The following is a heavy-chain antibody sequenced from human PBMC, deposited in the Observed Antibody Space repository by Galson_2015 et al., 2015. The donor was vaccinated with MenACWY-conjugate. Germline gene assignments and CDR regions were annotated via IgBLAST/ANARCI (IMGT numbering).Heavy chain of an antibody. CDR3: ARRTPNLNWFDP. J-gene: IGHJ5*02. CDR1: GDSISSDAYY. D-gene: IGHD1-14*01. CDR2: INYSGKT. V-gene: IGHV4-39*01. Sequence: ETLSLTCTVSGDSISSDAYYWGWLRQPPGEGLEWIASINYSGKTFYYPSLKSRVTISVDTSKSQFSLTLSSVTAADTAVYFCARRTPNLNWFDPWGQGTLVTVSS.